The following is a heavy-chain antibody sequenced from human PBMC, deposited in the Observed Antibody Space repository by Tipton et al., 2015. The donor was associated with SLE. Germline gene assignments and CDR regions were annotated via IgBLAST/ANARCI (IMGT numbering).Heavy chain of an antibody. CDR1: GFTFSSYA. CDR2: ISYDGSNK. Sequence: SLRLSCAASGFTFSSYAMHWVRQAPGKGLEWVAVISYDGSNKYYADSVKGRFTISRDNSKNTLYLQMNSLRAEDTAVYYCARRGFGSSPKDYWGQGTLVTVSS. CDR3: ARRGFGSSPKDY. J-gene: IGHJ4*02. V-gene: IGHV3-30-3*01. D-gene: IGHD6-13*01.